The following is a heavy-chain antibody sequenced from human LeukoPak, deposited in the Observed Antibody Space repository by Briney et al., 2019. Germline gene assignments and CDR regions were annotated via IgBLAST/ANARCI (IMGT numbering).Heavy chain of an antibody. CDR3: ARINSIHDAFDI. CDR1: GVSISSGGYY. Sequence: SETLSLTCTVSGVSISSGGYYWSWIRQHPGKGLEWIGYIYYSGSTYYNPSLKSRVTISVDTSKNQFSLKLSSVTAADTAVYYCARINSIHDAFDIWGQGTMVTVSS. CDR2: IYYSGST. J-gene: IGHJ3*02. D-gene: IGHD2/OR15-2a*01. V-gene: IGHV4-31*03.